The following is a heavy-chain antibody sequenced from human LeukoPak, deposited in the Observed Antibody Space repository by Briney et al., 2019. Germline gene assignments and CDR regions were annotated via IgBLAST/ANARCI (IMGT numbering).Heavy chain of an antibody. J-gene: IGHJ4*02. CDR2: ISYDGSNK. CDR3: AKDRRVYGDWGTLDY. V-gene: IGHV3-30*18. D-gene: IGHD4-17*01. CDR1: KFTFNSYA. Sequence: GGSLRLSCAGSKFTFNSYAMNWVRQAPGKGLEWVAVISYDGSNKYYADSVKGRFTISRDNSKNTLYLQMNGLRAEDTAVYYCAKDRRVYGDWGTLDYWGQGTLVTVSS.